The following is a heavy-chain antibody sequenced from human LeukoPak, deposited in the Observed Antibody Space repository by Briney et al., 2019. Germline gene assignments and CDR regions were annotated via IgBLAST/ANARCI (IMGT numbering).Heavy chain of an antibody. Sequence: SETLSLTCTVSGGSISSYYWSWIRQPPGKGLEWIGYIYYSGSTNYNPSLKSRVTISVDTSKNQFSLKLSSVTAADTAVYCCARAHFDPVAGTKDAFDIWGQGTMVTVSS. CDR1: GGSISSYY. CDR3: ARAHFDPVAGTKDAFDI. D-gene: IGHD6-19*01. J-gene: IGHJ3*02. CDR2: IYYSGST. V-gene: IGHV4-59*01.